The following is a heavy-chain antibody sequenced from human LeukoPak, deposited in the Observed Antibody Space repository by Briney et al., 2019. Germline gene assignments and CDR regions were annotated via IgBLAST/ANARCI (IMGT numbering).Heavy chain of an antibody. Sequence: GGSLRLSCAASGFTFSSYWMSWVRQAPGKGLEWVANIKQDGSEKYYVDSVKGRFTISRDNAKNSLYLQMNSLRADDTAVYYCARDDTTSGYYEFGYWGQGTLVTVSS. CDR1: GFTFSSYW. V-gene: IGHV3-7*03. CDR3: ARDDTTSGYYEFGY. D-gene: IGHD5-12*01. J-gene: IGHJ4*02. CDR2: IKQDGSEK.